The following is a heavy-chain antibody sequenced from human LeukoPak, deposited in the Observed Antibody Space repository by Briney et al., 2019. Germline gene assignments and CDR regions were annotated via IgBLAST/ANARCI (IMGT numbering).Heavy chain of an antibody. CDR1: GYTFTSYD. CDR2: MNPNSGNT. V-gene: IGHV1-8*01. J-gene: IGHJ5*02. Sequence: ASVKVSCKAPGYTFTSYDINWVRQATGQGLEWMGWMNPNSGNTGYAQKFQGRVTMTRNTSISTAYMELSSLRSEDTAVYYCAGSYYYDSTAPDPWGQGTLVTVSS. D-gene: IGHD3-22*01. CDR3: AGSYYYDSTAPDP.